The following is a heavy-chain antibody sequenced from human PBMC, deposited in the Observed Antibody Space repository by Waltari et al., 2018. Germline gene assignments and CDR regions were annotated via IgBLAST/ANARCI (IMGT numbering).Heavy chain of an antibody. CDR1: GYSINSGYY. V-gene: IGHV4-38-2*01. CDR3: ARRFGVGARGYFDY. J-gene: IGHJ4*02. D-gene: IGHD1-26*01. CDR2: IYHSGST. Sequence: QVQLQESGPGLVKPSETLSLTCAVSGYSINSGYYWGWIRQPPGKGLEWIGSIYHSGSTYYNPSLKSRVTISVDTSKNQFSLKLSSVTAADTAVYYCARRFGVGARGYFDYWGQGTLVTVSS.